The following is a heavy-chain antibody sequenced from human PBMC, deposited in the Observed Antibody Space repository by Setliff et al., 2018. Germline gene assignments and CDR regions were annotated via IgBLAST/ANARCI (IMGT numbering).Heavy chain of an antibody. J-gene: IGHJ4*02. D-gene: IGHD3-3*01. CDR1: GYTFSTYG. V-gene: IGHV1-18*01. CDR2: ISGYNGNT. Sequence: ASVKVSCKASGYTFSTYGLHWVRQAPGQGPEWMGCISGYNGNTNYAQKFQDRVTVTMDTSTSTVYMELRSLRSDDTAVYYCARSSAPSVVLAADFDFWGLGTPVTVSS. CDR3: ARSSAPSVVLAADFDF.